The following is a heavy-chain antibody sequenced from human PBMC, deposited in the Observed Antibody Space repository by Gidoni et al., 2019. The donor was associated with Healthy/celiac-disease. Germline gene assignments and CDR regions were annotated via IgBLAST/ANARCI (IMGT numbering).Heavy chain of an antibody. J-gene: IGHJ4*02. CDR2: ISAYNGNT. V-gene: IGHV1-18*01. CDR3: ARDPDYGDYVPLDYFDY. Sequence: QVQLVQSGAEVKKPGASVKVSCQASGYTFTSYGISWVRQAPGQGLEWMGWISAYNGNTNYAQKLQGRVTMTTDTSTSTAYMELRSLRSDDTAVYYCARDPDYGDYVPLDYFDYWGQGTLVTVSS. D-gene: IGHD4-17*01. CDR1: GYTFTSYG.